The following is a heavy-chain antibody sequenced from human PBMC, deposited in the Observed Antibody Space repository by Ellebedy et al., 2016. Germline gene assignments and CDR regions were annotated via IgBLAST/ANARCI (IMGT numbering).Heavy chain of an antibody. Sequence: SETLSLXCTVSGGSISSYYWSWIQQPPGKGLEWIGYIYYSGSTNYNPSLKSRVTISVDTSKNQFSLKLSSVTAADTAVYYCARYLQRLATDYWGQGTLVTVSP. CDR3: ARYLQRLATDY. CDR1: GGSISSYY. CDR2: IYYSGST. V-gene: IGHV4-59*13. D-gene: IGHD3-3*02. J-gene: IGHJ4*02.